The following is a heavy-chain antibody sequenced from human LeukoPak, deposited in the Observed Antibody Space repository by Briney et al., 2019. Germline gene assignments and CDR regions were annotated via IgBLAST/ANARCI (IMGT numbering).Heavy chain of an antibody. CDR2: IYYSGST. D-gene: IGHD2-2*01. V-gene: IGHV4-61*01. J-gene: IGHJ4*02. Sequence: NPSETLSLTCTVSGGSFSSGSYYWSWIRQPPGKGLEWIGYIYYSGSTNYNPSLKSRVTISVDTSKNQFSLKLSSVTAADTAVYYCAREASLPAAPIDYWGQGTLVTVSS. CDR3: AREASLPAAPIDY. CDR1: GGSFSSGSYY.